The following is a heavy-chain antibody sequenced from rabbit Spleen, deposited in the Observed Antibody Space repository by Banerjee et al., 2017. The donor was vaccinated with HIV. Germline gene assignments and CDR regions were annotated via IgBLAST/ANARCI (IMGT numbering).Heavy chain of an antibody. CDR1: GVSFISNYY. J-gene: IGHJ6*01. D-gene: IGHD1-1*01. V-gene: IGHV1S40*01. Sequence: QSLEESGGDLVKPGASLTLTCTASGVSFISNYYMCWVRQAPGKGLEWIACIDIGSSGFTYFASWAKGRFTISKTSSTTVTLQMTSLTAADTATYFCARDTSSSFSSYGMDLWGQGTLVTVS. CDR2: IDIGSSGFT. CDR3: ARDTSSSFSSYGMDL.